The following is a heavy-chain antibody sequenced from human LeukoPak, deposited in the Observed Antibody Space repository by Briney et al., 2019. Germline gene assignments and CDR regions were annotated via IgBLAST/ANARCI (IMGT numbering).Heavy chain of an antibody. CDR3: ARASGYSSSWPFDY. CDR2: INSDGSST. D-gene: IGHD6-13*01. CDR1: GFTFSSYW. J-gene: IGHJ4*02. V-gene: IGHV3-74*01. Sequence: GGSLRLSCAASGFTFSSYWMHWVRQAPGKGLVWVSRINSDGSSTSYADSVKGRFTISRDNAKNTLYLQMNSLGAEDTAVYYCARASGYSSSWPFDYWGQGTLVTVSS.